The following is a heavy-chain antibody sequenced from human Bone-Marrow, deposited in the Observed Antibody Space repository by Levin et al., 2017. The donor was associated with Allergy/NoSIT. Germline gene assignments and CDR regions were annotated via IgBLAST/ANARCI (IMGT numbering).Heavy chain of an antibody. D-gene: IGHD6-13*01. CDR1: GFTFNIAW. V-gene: IGHV3-15*01. Sequence: GESLKISCAASGFTFNIAWMSWVRQAPGKGLEWVGRTKSKSDGVTEDYAAPVKGRFTISRDDSKNTVYLEMNSLQIEDTAVYYCTTDGSSWYEGEYYFDSWGQGTLVTVSS. CDR3: TTDGSSWYEGEYYFDS. CDR2: TKSKSDGVTE. J-gene: IGHJ4*02.